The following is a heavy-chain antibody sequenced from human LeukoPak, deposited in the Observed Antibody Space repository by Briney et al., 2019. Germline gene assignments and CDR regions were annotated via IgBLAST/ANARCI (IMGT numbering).Heavy chain of an antibody. CDR3: ARERLSDYYDSSGFYP. CDR1: GFTFSSNG. J-gene: IGHJ5*02. V-gene: IGHV3-33*01. CDR2: IWYDGSNK. Sequence: PGRSLRLSCAASGFTFSSNGMHWVRQAPGKGLEWVAVIWYDGSNKYYADSVKGRFTISRDNSKNTLYLQMNSLRDEDTAVYYCARERLSDYYDSSGFYPWGQGTLVTVSS. D-gene: IGHD3-22*01.